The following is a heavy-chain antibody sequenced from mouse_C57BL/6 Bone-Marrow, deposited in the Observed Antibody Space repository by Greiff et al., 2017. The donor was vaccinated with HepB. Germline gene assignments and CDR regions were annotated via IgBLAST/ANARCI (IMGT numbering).Heavy chain of an antibody. Sequence: EAQLQQSGPELVKPGDSVKISCKASGYSFTGYFMNWVMQSHGKSLEWIGRINPYNGDTFYNQKFKGKATLTVDKSSSTAHMELRSLTSEDSAVYYCARSGYVGWFAYWGQGTLVTVSA. D-gene: IGHD1-2*01. V-gene: IGHV1-20*01. CDR2: INPYNGDT. J-gene: IGHJ3*01. CDR1: GYSFTGYF. CDR3: ARSGYVGWFAY.